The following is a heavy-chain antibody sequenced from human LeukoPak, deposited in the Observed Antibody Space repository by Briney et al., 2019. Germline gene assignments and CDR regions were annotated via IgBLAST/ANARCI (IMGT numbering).Heavy chain of an antibody. CDR2: IYYSGST. Sequence: SETLSLTCTVSGGSISSYYWSWIRQPPGKALEWIGYIYYSGSTNYNPSLKSRVTISVDTSKNQFSLKLSSVTAADTAVYYCARHDSSGWYGGGPYFDYWGQGTLVTVSS. V-gene: IGHV4-59*08. D-gene: IGHD6-19*01. CDR3: ARHDSSGWYGGGPYFDY. CDR1: GGSISSYY. J-gene: IGHJ4*02.